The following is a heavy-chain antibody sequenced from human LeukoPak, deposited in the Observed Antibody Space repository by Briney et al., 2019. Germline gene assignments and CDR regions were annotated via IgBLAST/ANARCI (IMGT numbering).Heavy chain of an antibody. Sequence: GGSLRLSCAASGFTLSNYWMSWVRQAPGKGLEWVANIDQDGTTRSYVDSVKGRFTISRDNAKNSLYLQMNSLRAEDTAVYYCARGASSGYDYYYYYYMDVWGKGTTVTISS. J-gene: IGHJ6*03. D-gene: IGHD5-12*01. CDR1: GFTLSNYW. CDR3: ARGASSGYDYYYYYYMDV. CDR2: IDQDGTTR. V-gene: IGHV3-7*03.